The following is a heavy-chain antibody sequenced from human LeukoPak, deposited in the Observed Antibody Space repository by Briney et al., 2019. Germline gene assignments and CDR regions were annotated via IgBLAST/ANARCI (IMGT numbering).Heavy chain of an antibody. CDR1: GFTFHDYA. CDR3: AKDLFHRTGFFYAPES. V-gene: IGHV3-43D*04. CDR2: ITWNGDHT. Sequence: GGSLRLSXAASGFTFHDYAMHWVRQVPGQGLEWVSLITWNGDHTFYADSVKGRFTISRDNSEHSLYLQMKSLRPEDTALYYCAKDLFHRTGFFYAPESWGQGTLVTVSS. J-gene: IGHJ4*02. D-gene: IGHD3-22*01.